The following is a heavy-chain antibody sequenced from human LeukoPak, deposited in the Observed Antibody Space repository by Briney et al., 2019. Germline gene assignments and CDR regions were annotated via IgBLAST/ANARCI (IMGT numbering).Heavy chain of an antibody. CDR2: IVVGSGNT. D-gene: IGHD2-2*02. J-gene: IGHJ6*03. CDR3: AAGGYCSSTSCYNYYYYMDV. CDR1: GFTFTSSA. Sequence: SVKVSCKASGFTFTSSAVQWVRQARGQRLEWIGWIVVGSGNTNYAQKFQERVTITRDMSTSTAYMELSSLRSEDTAVYYCAAGGYCSSTSCYNYYYYMDVWGKGTTVTVSS. V-gene: IGHV1-58*01.